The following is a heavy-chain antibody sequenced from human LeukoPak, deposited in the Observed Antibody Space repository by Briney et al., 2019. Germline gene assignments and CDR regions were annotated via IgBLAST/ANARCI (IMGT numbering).Heavy chain of an antibody. CDR3: ARDHYDSSGYYTDAFDI. V-gene: IGHV6-1*01. CDR1: GDSVSSNSAA. D-gene: IGHD3-22*01. Sequence: SQTLSLTCAIAGDSVSSNSAAWNWIRQSPSRGLEGLGRTYYRSKWYNDYAVSVKSRITINPDTSKNQFSLQLNSVTPEDTAVYYCARDHYDSSGYYTDAFDIWGQGTMVTVSS. J-gene: IGHJ3*02. CDR2: TYYRSKWYN.